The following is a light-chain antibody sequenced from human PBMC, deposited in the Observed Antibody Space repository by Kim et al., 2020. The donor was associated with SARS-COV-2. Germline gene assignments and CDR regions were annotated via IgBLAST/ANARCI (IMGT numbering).Light chain of an antibody. J-gene: IGKJ5*01. Sequence: ASVGDRVTIACRASQSISSWLAWYQQKPGKAPKLLIYDASSLESGVPSRFSGSGSGTEFTLTISSLQPDDFATYYCQQYNSYPITFGQGTRLEIK. CDR2: DAS. V-gene: IGKV1-5*01. CDR1: QSISSW. CDR3: QQYNSYPIT.